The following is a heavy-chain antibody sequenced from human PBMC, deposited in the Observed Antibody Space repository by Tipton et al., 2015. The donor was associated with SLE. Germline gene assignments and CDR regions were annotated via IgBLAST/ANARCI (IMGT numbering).Heavy chain of an antibody. CDR2: INHSGST. D-gene: IGHD6-13*01. CDR3: ARRSIAAVGTGGFFDY. CDR1: GGSFSDYY. J-gene: IGHJ4*02. Sequence: TLSLTCAVYGGSFSDYYWNWIRQPPGKGLEWIGEINHSGSTNYNPSLKSRITISVGTSKNQFSLKLYSVTAADTAVYYCARRSIAAVGTGGFFDYWGQGTLVTVSS. V-gene: IGHV4-34*01.